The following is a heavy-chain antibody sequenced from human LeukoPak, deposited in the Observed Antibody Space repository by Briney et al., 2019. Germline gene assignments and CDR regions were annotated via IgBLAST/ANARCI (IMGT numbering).Heavy chain of an antibody. D-gene: IGHD1-26*01. Sequence: ASVKVSCKASGYTFTSYDINWVRQATGQGREWMGWMNPNSGNTGYAQKFQGRVTITRNTSISTAYMELSSLRSEDTAVYYCARGGESSGSYYDWFDPWGQGTLVTVSS. V-gene: IGHV1-8*03. CDR3: ARGGESSGSYYDWFDP. CDR2: MNPNSGNT. CDR1: GYTFTSYD. J-gene: IGHJ5*02.